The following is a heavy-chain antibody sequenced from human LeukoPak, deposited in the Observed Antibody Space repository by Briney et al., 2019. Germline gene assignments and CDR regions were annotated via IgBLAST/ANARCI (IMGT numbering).Heavy chain of an antibody. V-gene: IGHV3-11*01. D-gene: IGHD1-26*01. J-gene: IGHJ4*01. CDR3: ASCIVGATTFDY. Sequence: PGGSLRLSCAASGFTFSDYYMSWIRQAPGKGLEWVSYISPSGSTVYYADSVRGRFTISRDNAKNSLYLQMNGLRADDTAVYYCASCIVGATTFDYWGHGALVTVSS. CDR1: GFTFSDYY. CDR2: ISPSGSTV.